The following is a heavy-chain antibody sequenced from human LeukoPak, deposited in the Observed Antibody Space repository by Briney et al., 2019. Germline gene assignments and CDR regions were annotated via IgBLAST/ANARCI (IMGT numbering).Heavy chain of an antibody. J-gene: IGHJ4*02. V-gene: IGHV3-74*01. Sequence: GGSLRLSCAASGFTFSNSWMYWVRQAPGKGLVWVSRINSDGSSTAYADSVKGRFTISRDNARNTLYLQMSSLRADDTAVYYCTRAGHNWEHDYWGQGTLVTVSS. CDR2: INSDGSST. CDR1: GFTFSNSW. CDR3: TRAGHNWEHDY. D-gene: IGHD5-24*01.